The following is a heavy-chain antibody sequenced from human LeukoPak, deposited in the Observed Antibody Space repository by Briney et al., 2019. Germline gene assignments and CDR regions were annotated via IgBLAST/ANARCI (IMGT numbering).Heavy chain of an antibody. CDR1: GFTVSSNY. D-gene: IGHD2-2*01. CDR3: ARSPTSWYFDY. CDR2: ITRSSSYI. J-gene: IGHJ4*02. Sequence: PGGSLRLSCAVSGFTVSSNYMSWVRQAPGKGLQWVSSITRSSSYIHYADSVKGRFTISRDNSKNTLYLQMNSLRPEDTSVYFCARSPTSWYFDYWGQGTLVTVSS. V-gene: IGHV3-21*01.